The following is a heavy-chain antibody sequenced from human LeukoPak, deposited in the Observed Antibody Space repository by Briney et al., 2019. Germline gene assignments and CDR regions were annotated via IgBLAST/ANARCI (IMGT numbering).Heavy chain of an antibody. V-gene: IGHV4-34*01. J-gene: IGHJ4*02. CDR2: INHSGST. Sequence: SETLSLTCAVYGVALRVHYWRWIRHPPGKGLEWIGEINHSGSTNYNPSLKSRVTISEDTSKNQFSLKLRSVTAWDTVVYYCASQTGTTSGSLYWGQGTLVTVSS. CDR3: ASQTGTTSGSLY. D-gene: IGHD1-7*01. CDR1: GVALRVHY.